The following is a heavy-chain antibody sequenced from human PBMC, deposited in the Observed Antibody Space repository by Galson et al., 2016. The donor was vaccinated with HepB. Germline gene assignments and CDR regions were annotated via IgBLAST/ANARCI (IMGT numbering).Heavy chain of an antibody. CDR3: ATDLEGVFEY. CDR1: GISVSDDS. D-gene: IGHD3-16*01. J-gene: IGHJ4*02. CDR2: IKSDSEGGTT. Sequence: LRLSCAVSGISVSDDSMSWVRQAPGKGLEWLGRIKSDSEGGTTDYAAPVKGRFTISRDDSENTLYLRMSSLQSGDTAVYFCATDLEGVFEYWGQGILVTVAS. V-gene: IGHV3-15*01.